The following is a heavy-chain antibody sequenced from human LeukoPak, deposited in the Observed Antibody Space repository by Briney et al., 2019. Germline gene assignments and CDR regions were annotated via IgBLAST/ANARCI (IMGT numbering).Heavy chain of an antibody. J-gene: IGHJ5*02. Sequence: GRSLRLSCAASGFTFSSYAMHWVRQAPGKGLEWVAVISYDGSNKYYADSVKARFTISRDNSKNMLYLQMNSLRAEDTAVYYCAKARTMIRPNWFDPWGQGTLVTVSS. CDR1: GFTFSSYA. D-gene: IGHD3-22*01. CDR2: ISYDGSNK. CDR3: AKARTMIRPNWFDP. V-gene: IGHV3-30-3*01.